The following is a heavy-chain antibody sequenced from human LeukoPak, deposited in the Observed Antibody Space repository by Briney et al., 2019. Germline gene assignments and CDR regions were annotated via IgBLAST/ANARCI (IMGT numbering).Heavy chain of an antibody. Sequence: SETLSLTCSVSGGSISSYYWSWIRQPPGKGLEWIGYIYYSGSTNYNPSLKSRVTISVGTSKNQFSLKLSSVTAADTAVYYCARDTSRVGATGFDYWGQGTLVTVSS. D-gene: IGHD1-26*01. V-gene: IGHV4-59*01. J-gene: IGHJ4*02. CDR2: IYYSGST. CDR3: ARDTSRVGATGFDY. CDR1: GGSISSYY.